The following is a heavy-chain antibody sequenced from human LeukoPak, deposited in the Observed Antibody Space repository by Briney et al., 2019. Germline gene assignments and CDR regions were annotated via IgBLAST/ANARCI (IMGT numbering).Heavy chain of an antibody. CDR3: AKGTTIESGYLLYYFDY. J-gene: IGHJ4*02. Sequence: GGSLRLSCAASGFSLSSYSMSWVRQAPGKGLEWVSLISGSAGNTHYADSVKGRFTISRDNSKNTLYLQMNSLRAEDTAVYYCAKGTTIESGYLLYYFDYWGQGTLVTVSS. CDR1: GFSLSSYS. D-gene: IGHD3-3*01. V-gene: IGHV3-23*01. CDR2: ISGSAGNT.